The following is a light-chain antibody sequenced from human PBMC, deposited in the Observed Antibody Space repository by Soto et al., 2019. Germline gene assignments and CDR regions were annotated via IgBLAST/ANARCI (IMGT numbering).Light chain of an antibody. J-gene: IGLJ3*02. CDR2: DVS. Sequence: QSALTQPASVSGSPGQSITISCTGTGSDVGGYNYVSWYQQHPGKAPKLMIYDVSNRPSGVSNRFSGSKSGNTASLTISGLQAEDEADYYCSSYTSISTLVFGGGTKLTVL. V-gene: IGLV2-14*01. CDR1: GSDVGGYNY. CDR3: SSYTSISTLV.